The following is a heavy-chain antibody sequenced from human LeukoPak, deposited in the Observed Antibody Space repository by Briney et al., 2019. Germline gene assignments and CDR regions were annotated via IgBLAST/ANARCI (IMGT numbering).Heavy chain of an antibody. Sequence: SQTLSPTCTVYGGSISSGSYYWSWNRQPPGNGLQWMGRIYTSVSTNYNPSLKSRVSIVVDTSMNQFSLKMSSVTVADTAVYYCATDPTISSSSWPQWGQGTLVTVSS. J-gene: IGHJ4*02. V-gene: IGHV4-61*02. CDR3: ATDPTISSSSWPQ. D-gene: IGHD6-13*01. CDR1: GGSISSGSYY. CDR2: IYTSVST.